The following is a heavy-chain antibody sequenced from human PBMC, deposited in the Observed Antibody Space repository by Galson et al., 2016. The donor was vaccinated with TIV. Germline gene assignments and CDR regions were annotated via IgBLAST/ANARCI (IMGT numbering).Heavy chain of an antibody. D-gene: IGHD6-19*01. CDR1: GASVSSGNYY. CDR3: TRDSWTSGYNSAWEAFDF. CDR2: IFSSGST. V-gene: IGHV4-61*01. J-gene: IGHJ3*01. Sequence: ETLSLTCTVSGASVSSGNYYWTWIRQSPGKGLECMGYIFSSGSTKYNPSLKSRVTISADTSKNQFSLKLSSVTAADTAVYYCTRDSWTSGYNSAWEAFDFWGQGTMVTVSS.